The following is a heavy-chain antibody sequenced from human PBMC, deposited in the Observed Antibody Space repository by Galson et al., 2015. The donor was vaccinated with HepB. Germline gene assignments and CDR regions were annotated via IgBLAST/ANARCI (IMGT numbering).Heavy chain of an antibody. J-gene: IGHJ4*02. D-gene: IGHD2-15*01. V-gene: IGHV1-69*06. CDR2: IIPNFGKG. CDR1: GRTFNSYS. CDR3: ASGGDCRGGSCHERF. Sequence: SVKVSCKASGRTFNSYSINWVRQSPGQGLEWMGGIIPNFGKGNYAQKFQGRVTITADRSTNTVFMELNSLTSDDTAIYFCASGGDCRGGSCHERFWGQGTLVTVSS.